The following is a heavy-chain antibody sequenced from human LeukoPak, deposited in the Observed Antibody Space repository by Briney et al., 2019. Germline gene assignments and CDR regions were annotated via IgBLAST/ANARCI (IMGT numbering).Heavy chain of an antibody. Sequence: PSETLSLTCAVSGASISSSNYYWGWVRQSPGKGLEWIGNIYSSGNTYYNASLKSRVTMYIDMSKNQFSLKLSSVTAADTAMYYCAKSNGYGLIDYWGQGTLVTVSS. CDR1: GASISSSNYY. J-gene: IGHJ4*02. D-gene: IGHD5-12*01. V-gene: IGHV4-39*01. CDR2: IYSSGNT. CDR3: AKSNGYGLIDY.